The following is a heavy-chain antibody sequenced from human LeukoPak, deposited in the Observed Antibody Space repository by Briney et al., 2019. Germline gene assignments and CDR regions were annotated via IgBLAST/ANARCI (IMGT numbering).Heavy chain of an antibody. D-gene: IGHD3-3*01. CDR2: IIPIFGIA. CDR3: ADITIFGVVHV. Sequence: GASVKVSCKASGGTFSSYAISWVRQAPGQGLEWMGRIIPIFGIANYAQKFQGRVTITADKSTSTAYMELNSLRAEDTAVYYCADITIFGVVHVWGQGTTVTVSS. CDR1: GGTFSSYA. J-gene: IGHJ6*02. V-gene: IGHV1-69*04.